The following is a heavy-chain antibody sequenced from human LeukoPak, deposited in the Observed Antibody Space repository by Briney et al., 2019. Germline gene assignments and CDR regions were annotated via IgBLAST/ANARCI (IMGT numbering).Heavy chain of an antibody. J-gene: IGHJ4*02. CDR2: IYYSGST. V-gene: IGHV4-30-4*08. CDR1: GGSISSGDYY. CDR3: ARGDSSGYYGYRTFDY. Sequence: SQTLSLTCAVSGGSISSGDYYWSWIRQPPGKGLEWIGYIYYSGSTYYNPSLKSRVTISVDTSKNQFSLKLSSVTAADTAVYYCARGDSSGYYGYRTFDYWGQGTLVTVSS. D-gene: IGHD3-22*01.